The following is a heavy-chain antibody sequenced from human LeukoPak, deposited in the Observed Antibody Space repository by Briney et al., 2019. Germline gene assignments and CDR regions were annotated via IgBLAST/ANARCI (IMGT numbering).Heavy chain of an antibody. CDR2: IYSGGST. CDR1: GFTVSSNY. Sequence: GGSLRLSCAASGFTVSSNYMSWVRQAPGKGLEWVSVIYSGGSTYYADSVKGRFTISRHNSKNTLYLQMNSLRAEDTAVYYCARALTMIVVVMGYWGQGTLVIVPS. J-gene: IGHJ4*02. D-gene: IGHD3-22*01. V-gene: IGHV3-53*01. CDR3: ARALTMIVVVMGY.